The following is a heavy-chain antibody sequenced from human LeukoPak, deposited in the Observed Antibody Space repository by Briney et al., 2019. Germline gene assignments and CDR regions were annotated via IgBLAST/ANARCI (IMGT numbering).Heavy chain of an antibody. J-gene: IGHJ4*02. D-gene: IGHD5-18*01. V-gene: IGHV4-59*01. CDR1: GGSISSYY. Sequence: SETLSLTCTASGGSISSYYWSWIRQPPGKGLEWIGYIYYSGSTNYNPSLKSRVTISVDTSKNQFSLKLSSVTAADTAVYYCARAVDTAMVFDYWGQGTLVTVSS. CDR3: ARAVDTAMVFDY. CDR2: IYYSGST.